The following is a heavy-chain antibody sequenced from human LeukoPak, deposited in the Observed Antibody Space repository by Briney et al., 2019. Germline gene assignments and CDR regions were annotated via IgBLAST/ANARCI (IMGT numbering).Heavy chain of an antibody. V-gene: IGHV4-38-2*02. CDR3: ARVRGDYYYMDV. Sequence: SETLSLTCTVSGYSISSGYYWGWIRQPPGKGLEWIGSIHHSGSTYYNPSLKSRVTISVDTSKNQFSLKLSSVTAADTAVYYCARVRGDYYYMDVWGKGTTVTVSS. CDR1: GYSISSGYY. J-gene: IGHJ6*03. CDR2: IHHSGST.